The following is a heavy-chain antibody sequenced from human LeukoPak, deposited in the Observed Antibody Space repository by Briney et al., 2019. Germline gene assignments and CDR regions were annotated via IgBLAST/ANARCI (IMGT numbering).Heavy chain of an antibody. D-gene: IGHD6-19*01. CDR3: ARDRRSGPVAGATGWFDP. CDR1: GGSISSYY. V-gene: IGHV4-4*07. CDR2: IYTSGST. Sequence: MTSETLSLTCTASGGSISSYYWSWIRQPAGKGLEWIGRIYTSGSTNYNPSLKSRVTMSVDTSKNQFSLKLSSVTAADTAVYYCARDRRSGPVAGATGWFDPWGQGTLVTVSS. J-gene: IGHJ5*02.